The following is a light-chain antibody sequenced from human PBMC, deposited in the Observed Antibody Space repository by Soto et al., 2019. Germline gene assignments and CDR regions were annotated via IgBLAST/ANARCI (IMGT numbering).Light chain of an antibody. V-gene: IGLV2-14*01. CDR3: QSYDSSLSGLWV. J-gene: IGLJ3*02. CDR2: EVS. CDR1: SSDVGAYNF. Sequence: QSALTQPASVSGSPGQSITISCTGTSSDVGAYNFVSWYQQFPGKAPKLMIYEVSNRPSGVPDRFSGSKSGTSASLAITGLQAEDEADYYCQSYDSSLSGLWVFGGGTKLTVL.